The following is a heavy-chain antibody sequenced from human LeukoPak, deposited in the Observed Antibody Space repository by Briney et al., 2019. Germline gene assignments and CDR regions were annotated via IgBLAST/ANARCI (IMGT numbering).Heavy chain of an antibody. CDR3: SRGNYFDY. J-gene: IGHJ4*02. CDR1: GFTFSGYW. CDR2: INGDGSRT. V-gene: IGHV3-74*01. Sequence: GGSLRLSCAASGFTFSGYWMHWVRQAPGKGLAWVSVINGDGSRTIYADSVKGRFTISRDNAKNTLYLQMASLTAEDTAVYYCSRGNYFDYWGQGALVTVSS.